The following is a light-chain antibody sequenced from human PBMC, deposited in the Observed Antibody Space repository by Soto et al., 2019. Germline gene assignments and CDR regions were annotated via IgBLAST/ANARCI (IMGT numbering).Light chain of an antibody. V-gene: IGKV3-15*01. CDR2: GTS. CDR1: QNVGRN. J-gene: IGKJ2*01. CDR3: QQYNNWPPMST. Sequence: EIVMTQSPDTLSVFPGERATLSCRASQNVGRNVAWFQQRPGQAPRLLIHGTSTRAADIPARFSGSVSGTEFTLTINSLQPEDFVIYYCQQYNNWPPMSTCGQGTKLEMK.